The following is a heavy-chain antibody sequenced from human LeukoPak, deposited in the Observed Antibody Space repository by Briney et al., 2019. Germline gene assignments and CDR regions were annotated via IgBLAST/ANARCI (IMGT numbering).Heavy chain of an antibody. CDR1: GYTFTGYY. D-gene: IGHD3-16*01. CDR3: ARDKRGSDGGWFDP. J-gene: IGHJ5*02. Sequence: GASVKASCKASGYTFTGYYMHWVRQAPGQGLEWMGWINPNSGGTNYAQKFQGRVTMTRDTSISTAYMELSRLRSDDTAVYYCARDKRGSDGGWFDPWGQGTLVTVSS. CDR2: INPNSGGT. V-gene: IGHV1-2*02.